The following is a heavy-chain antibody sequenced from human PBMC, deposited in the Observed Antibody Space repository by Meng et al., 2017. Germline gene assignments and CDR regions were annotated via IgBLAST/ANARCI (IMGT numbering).Heavy chain of an antibody. J-gene: IGHJ4*02. CDR1: EFTFSGYG. Sequence: VRVGGFGGCVVRPGGSLRLSWGDSEFTFSGYGMNWVRQAPGKGLEWVAVIWYDGSNKYYADSVKGRFTISRDNSKNTLYLQMNSLRAEDTAVYFCARDSSSGWYHNYWGQGTLVTVSS. CDR3: ARDSSSGWYHNY. D-gene: IGHD6-19*01. CDR2: IWYDGSNK. V-gene: IGHV3-33*01.